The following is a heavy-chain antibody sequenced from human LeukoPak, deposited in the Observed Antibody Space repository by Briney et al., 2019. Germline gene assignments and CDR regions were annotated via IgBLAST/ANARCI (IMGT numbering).Heavy chain of an antibody. D-gene: IGHD5-12*01. Sequence: SETLSLTCTVSGGSISSCYWSWIRQPPGKGLEWIGYIYYTGTTNYNPSLKSRVTISVDTSKNQFSLKLSSVTAADTAVYYCARESGRPYWYFDLWGRGTLVTVSS. V-gene: IGHV4-59*01. CDR2: IYYTGTT. CDR1: GGSISSCY. J-gene: IGHJ2*01. CDR3: ARESGRPYWYFDL.